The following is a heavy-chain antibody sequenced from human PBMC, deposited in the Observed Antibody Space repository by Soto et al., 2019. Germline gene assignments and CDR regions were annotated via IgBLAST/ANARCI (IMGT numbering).Heavy chain of an antibody. J-gene: IGHJ4*02. CDR2: IYYSGST. Sequence: QVQLQESGPGLVKPSQTLSLTCTVSGGSISSGDYYWSWIRQPPGKGLEWIGYIYYSGSTYYNPSLKSRVXXSXDXXKNQFSLKLSSVTAADTAVYYCAREGSVGATYFDYWGQGTLVTVSS. CDR1: GGSISSGDYY. V-gene: IGHV4-30-4*01. D-gene: IGHD1-26*01. CDR3: AREGSVGATYFDY.